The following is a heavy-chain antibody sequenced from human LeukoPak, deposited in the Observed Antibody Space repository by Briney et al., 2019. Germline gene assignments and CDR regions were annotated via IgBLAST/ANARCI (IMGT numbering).Heavy chain of an antibody. D-gene: IGHD3-22*01. CDR1: GFTFSSFG. V-gene: IGHV3-33*05. J-gene: IGHJ4*02. CDR3: ARGITMIVVVANFDY. CDR2: ILYDDK. Sequence: GGSLRLSCAASGFTFSSFGMHWVRQAPGRGLEWVALILYDDKYYADSVKGRFTISRDNSKNTLYLQMNSLRAEDTAVYYCARGITMIVVVANFDYWGQGTLVTVSS.